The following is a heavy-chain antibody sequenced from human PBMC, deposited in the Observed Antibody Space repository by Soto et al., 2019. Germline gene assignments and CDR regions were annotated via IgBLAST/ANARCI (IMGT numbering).Heavy chain of an antibody. CDR3: AREWAVDGIGYYYGMDV. J-gene: IGHJ6*02. CDR2: TYYRSKWYN. Sequence: PSQTLSLTCAISGDSVSSNSAAWNWIRQSPSRGLEWLGRTYYRSKWYNDYAVSVKSRITINPDTSKNQFSLQLNSVTPEDTAVYYCAREWAVDGIGYYYGMDVWGQGTTVTVSS. CDR1: GDSVSSNSAA. D-gene: IGHD6-19*01. V-gene: IGHV6-1*01.